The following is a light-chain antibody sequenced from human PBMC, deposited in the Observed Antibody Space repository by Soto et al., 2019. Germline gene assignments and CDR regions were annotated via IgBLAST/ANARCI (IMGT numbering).Light chain of an antibody. V-gene: IGLV1-44*01. CDR1: SSNIGSNT. CDR3: AAWDDSLNGNV. J-gene: IGLJ3*02. Sequence: QSVLTQPPSASGTPGQRVTISCSGSSSNIGSNTVNWYQQLPGTAPKLLIYSNNQRPSGVPDRFSGSKSGTSASLAISGLQSEYEAEYYCAAWDDSLNGNVFGGGTQLTVL. CDR2: SNN.